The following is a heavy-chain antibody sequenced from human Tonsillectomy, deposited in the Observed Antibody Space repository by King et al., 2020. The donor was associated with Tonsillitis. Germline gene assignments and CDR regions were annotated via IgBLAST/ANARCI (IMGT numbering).Heavy chain of an antibody. CDR2: REGGGSEQ. V-gene: IGHV3-7*01. CDR1: GFTFSRSW. D-gene: IGHD3-16*01. Sequence: VQLVESGGGLVQPGGSLRLSCAASGFTFSRSWMNWDRQAPGRGLELVANREGGGSEQYYVDSVRDRFTISRDNAKNSLYLQMNNLRTEDTAVYFCSIGHYGRWGQGTLVTVSS. CDR3: SIGHYGR. J-gene: IGHJ4*02.